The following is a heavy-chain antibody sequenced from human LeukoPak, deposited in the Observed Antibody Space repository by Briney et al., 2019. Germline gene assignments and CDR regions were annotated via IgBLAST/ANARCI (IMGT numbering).Heavy chain of an antibody. V-gene: IGHV1-2*02. D-gene: IGHD6-19*01. CDR1: GYTFTGYY. Sequence: ASVKVSCKASGYTFTGYYMHWVRQAPGQGLEWMGWINPNSGGTNYAQKFQGRVTMTRDTSISTAYMELSRLRSDDTAVYYCARGEYSSALLDYWDQGTLVTVSS. CDR2: INPNSGGT. CDR3: ARGEYSSALLDY. J-gene: IGHJ4*02.